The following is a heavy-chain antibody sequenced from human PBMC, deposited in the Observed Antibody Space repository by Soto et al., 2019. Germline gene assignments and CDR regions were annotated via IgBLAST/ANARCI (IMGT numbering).Heavy chain of an antibody. V-gene: IGHV3-7*01. D-gene: IGHD3-22*01. Sequence: GGSLRLSCAASGFTFSSYWMSWVRQAPGKGLEWVANIKQDGSEKYYVDSVKGRFTISRDNAKNSLYLQMNSLRAEDTAVYYCARYGDDNYYDSSGYYSQPTYYFDYWGQGTLVTVSS. CDR3: ARYGDDNYYDSSGYYSQPTYYFDY. CDR2: IKQDGSEK. CDR1: GFTFSSYW. J-gene: IGHJ4*02.